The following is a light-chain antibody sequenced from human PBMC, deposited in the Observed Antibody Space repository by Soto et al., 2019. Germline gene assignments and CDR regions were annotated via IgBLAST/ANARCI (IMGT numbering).Light chain of an antibody. V-gene: IGKV3-15*01. Sequence: EIVMTQSPATLSVSPGERATLSCRASQSVSSNLAWYQQKPGQASRLLIFGASKRATGISGRFGGSGSGTEFTLTISSLQSEDFAVYYCQQYNNWPPITFGQGTRLEIK. CDR3: QQYNNWPPIT. J-gene: IGKJ5*01. CDR2: GAS. CDR1: QSVSSN.